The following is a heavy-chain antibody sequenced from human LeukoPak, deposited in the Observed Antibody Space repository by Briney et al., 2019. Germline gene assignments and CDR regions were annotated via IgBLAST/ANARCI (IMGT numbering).Heavy chain of an antibody. V-gene: IGHV3-23*01. J-gene: IGHJ4*02. Sequence: GSLRLSCAASGFTFSSYGMHWVRQAPGKGLEWVPTISGSGDWTYYADSVKGRFTISRDNSKNTLYLQMNSLRGEDTAVYYCAKALTVAGTTYFDYWGQGTPVTVSS. CDR3: AKALTVAGTTYFDY. D-gene: IGHD6-19*01. CDR2: ISGSGDWT. CDR1: GFTFSSYG.